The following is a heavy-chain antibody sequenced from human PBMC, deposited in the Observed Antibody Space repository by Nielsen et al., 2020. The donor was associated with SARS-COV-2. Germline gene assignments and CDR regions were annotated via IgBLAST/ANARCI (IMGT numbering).Heavy chain of an antibody. V-gene: IGHV5-51*01. CDR2: IYPGDSDT. CDR3: ARLQWLAFDFDY. Sequence: GESLKISCKGSGYNFNTYWIGWVRQMPGKGLEWMGIIYPGDSDTRYSPSFQGQVTTSADKSINTAYLQWSSLEASDAAMYFCARLQWLAFDFDYWGQGTLVTVSS. J-gene: IGHJ4*02. CDR1: GYNFNTYW. D-gene: IGHD6-19*01.